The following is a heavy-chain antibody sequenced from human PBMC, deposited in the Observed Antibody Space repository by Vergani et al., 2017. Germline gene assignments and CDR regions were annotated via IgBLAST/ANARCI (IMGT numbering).Heavy chain of an antibody. CDR2: INAGNGNT. J-gene: IGHJ6*03. CDR1: GYTFTGYY. CDR3: ARDYGDYLGGYYYYMDV. D-gene: IGHD4-17*01. V-gene: IGHV1-3*01. Sequence: QVQLVQSGAEVKKPGASVKVSCKASGYTFTGYYMHWVRQAPGQGLEWMGWINAGNGNTKYSQKFQGRVTITRETAASTASMELSSLRSEDTAVEYCARDYGDYLGGYYYYMDVWGKGTTVTVSS.